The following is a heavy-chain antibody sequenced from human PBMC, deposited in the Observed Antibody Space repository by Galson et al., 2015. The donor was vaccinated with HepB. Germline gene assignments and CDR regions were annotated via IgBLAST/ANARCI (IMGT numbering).Heavy chain of an antibody. CDR2: IIPIFGTA. CDR3: ARVANWGWLVDYYYYYGMDV. CDR1: GGTFSSYA. V-gene: IGHV1-69*13. Sequence: SVKVSCKASGGTFSSYAISWVRQAPGQGLEWMGGIIPIFGTANYAQKFQGRVTITADESTSTAYMELSSLRSEDTAVYYCARVANWGWLVDYYYYYGMDVWGQGTTVTVSS. D-gene: IGHD7-27*01. J-gene: IGHJ6*02.